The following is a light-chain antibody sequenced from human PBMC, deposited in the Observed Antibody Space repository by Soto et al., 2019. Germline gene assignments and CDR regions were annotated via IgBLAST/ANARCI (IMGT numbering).Light chain of an antibody. CDR1: QTISSW. CDR3: QHYNSYSVA. Sequence: DIQMTQSPSTLSGSVGDRVTITCRASQTISSWLAWYQQKPGKAPKLLIDKASTLKSGVPSRFSGSGSGTEFTLTISSLQPDDFANYYCQHYNSYSVAFGQGTKVELK. CDR2: KAS. V-gene: IGKV1-5*03. J-gene: IGKJ1*01.